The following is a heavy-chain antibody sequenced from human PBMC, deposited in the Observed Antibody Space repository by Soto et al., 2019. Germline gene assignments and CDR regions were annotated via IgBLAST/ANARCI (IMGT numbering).Heavy chain of an antibody. V-gene: IGHV3-23*01. Sequence: GGSLRLSCAASGFTFSSYAMSWVRQAPGKGLEWVSAISGSGDSTYYADSVKGRFTISRDNSKNTLYLQMNSLRAEDTAVYYCAKARSVHDILTGYGLTFDYWGQGTLVTVSS. J-gene: IGHJ4*02. CDR3: AKARSVHDILTGYGLTFDY. D-gene: IGHD3-9*01. CDR2: ISGSGDST. CDR1: GFTFSSYA.